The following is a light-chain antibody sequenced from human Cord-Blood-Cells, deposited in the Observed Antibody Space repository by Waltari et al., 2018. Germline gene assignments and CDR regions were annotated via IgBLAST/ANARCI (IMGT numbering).Light chain of an antibody. V-gene: IGKV1-39*01. CDR2: AAS. CDR3: QQSYSTPL. J-gene: IGKJ4*01. Sequence: DIQMTQSPSSLSASVGARVTITCRASQSISSYLNWYQQKPGKAPMLLISAASSLQSGVPSMFSGSGSGTYFTLTISSLQPEDFATYYCQQSYSTPLFGGGTKVEIK. CDR1: QSISSY.